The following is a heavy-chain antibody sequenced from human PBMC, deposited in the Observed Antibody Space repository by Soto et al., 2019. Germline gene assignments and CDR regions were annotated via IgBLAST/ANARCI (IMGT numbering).Heavy chain of an antibody. CDR1: GFTFSSYA. D-gene: IGHD2-2*01. J-gene: IGHJ4*02. Sequence: GGSLRLSCAASGFTFSSYAMGWVRQGPGKGLEWVSSISSSSYIYYADSVKGRFTISRDNAKNSLYLQMNSLRAEDTAVYYCARAGSTSCYPRPCGFDYWGQ. CDR3: ARAGSTSCYPRPCGFDY. CDR2: ISSSSYI. V-gene: IGHV3-21*01.